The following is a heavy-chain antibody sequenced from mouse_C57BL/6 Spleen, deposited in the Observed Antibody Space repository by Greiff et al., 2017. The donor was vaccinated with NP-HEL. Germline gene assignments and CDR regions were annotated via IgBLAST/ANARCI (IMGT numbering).Heavy chain of an antibody. CDR1: GYTFTDYY. Sequence: EVKLMESGPVLVKPGASVKMSCKASGYTFTDYYMNWVKQSHGKSLEWIGVINPYNGGTSYNQKFKGKATLTVDKSSSTAYMELNSLTSEDSAVYYCARSAGWLLSMDYWGQGTSVTVSS. CDR2: INPYNGGT. CDR3: ARSAGWLLSMDY. D-gene: IGHD2-3*01. J-gene: IGHJ4*01. V-gene: IGHV1-19*01.